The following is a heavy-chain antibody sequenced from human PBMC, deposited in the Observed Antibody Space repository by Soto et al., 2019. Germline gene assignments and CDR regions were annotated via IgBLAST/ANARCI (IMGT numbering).Heavy chain of an antibody. J-gene: IGHJ6*02. CDR1: GDSVSSSDFY. CDR3: ASSSLYGMDV. Sequence: SETLSLTCAVSGDSVSSSDFYWTWIRQPPGKPLEWIGYVYSTGTTNYSPSLKSRVDMSVDTSENQFSLKVGSVTAADTAVYYCASSSLYGMDVWGQGTTVTVSS. V-gene: IGHV4-30-4*08. CDR2: VYSTGTT.